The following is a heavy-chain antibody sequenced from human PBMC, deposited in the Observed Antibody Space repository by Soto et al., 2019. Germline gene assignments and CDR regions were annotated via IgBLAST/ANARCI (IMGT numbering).Heavy chain of an antibody. J-gene: IGHJ4*02. CDR3: AKVPTFRGVNINPFHY. V-gene: IGHV3-23*01. D-gene: IGHD3-10*01. Sequence: EVQFLESGGGLVQPGGSLRLSCAASGFTFSSYAMSWVRQAPGKGLEWVSAITGSGGSTYYADSVKGRFTISRDNSKNTLYLQMNSLRAEDTALYYCAKVPTFRGVNINPFHYWGQGALVIVSS. CDR2: ITGSGGST. CDR1: GFTFSSYA.